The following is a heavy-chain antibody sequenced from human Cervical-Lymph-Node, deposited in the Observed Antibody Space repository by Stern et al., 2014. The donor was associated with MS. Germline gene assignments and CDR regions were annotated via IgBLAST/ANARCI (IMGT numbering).Heavy chain of an antibody. CDR1: GGSISSSSYY. Sequence: QVQLQESGPGLVKPSETLSLTCTVSGGSISSSSYYWGWIRQPPGKGLEWIGPIYYSGRTYYTPSLKSRVTISEDPPKTLSSRRRSSVTAADTAVYYCATESQWLVSYAMDVWGQGTTVTVSS. CDR3: ATESQWLVSYAMDV. D-gene: IGHD6-19*01. J-gene: IGHJ6*02. CDR2: IYYSGRT. V-gene: IGHV4-39*01.